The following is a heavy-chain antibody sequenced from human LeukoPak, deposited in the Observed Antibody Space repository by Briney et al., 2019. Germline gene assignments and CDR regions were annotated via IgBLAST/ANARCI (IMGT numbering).Heavy chain of an antibody. CDR2: IYYSGST. J-gene: IGHJ4*02. D-gene: IGHD3-10*01. V-gene: IGHV4-39*01. CDR3: ARLKYYYASGTYYFDY. CDR1: GGSISSSSYY. Sequence: PSETLSLTCTVSGGSISSSSYYWGWIRQPLGKGLEWIGSIYYSGSTYYNPSLKSRVTISVDTSRNQFSLKLRSVTAADTAVYYCARLKYYYASGTYYFDYWGQGTLVTVSS.